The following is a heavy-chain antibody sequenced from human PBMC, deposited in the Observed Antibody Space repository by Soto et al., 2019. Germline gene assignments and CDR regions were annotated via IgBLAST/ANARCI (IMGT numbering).Heavy chain of an antibody. V-gene: IGHV1-3*01. CDR1: GYSFTSYA. D-gene: IGHD1-1*01. J-gene: IGHJ4*02. CDR2: INAGNGKT. CDR3: ARDDWNEVSINFDY. Sequence: ASVKVSCKASGYSFTSYAMHWVRQAPGQRLEWMGWINAGNGKTKYSQKFQGRVTITRDTSASTAYMELSSLRSEDTAVYYCARDDWNEVSINFDYWGQGTLVTVSS.